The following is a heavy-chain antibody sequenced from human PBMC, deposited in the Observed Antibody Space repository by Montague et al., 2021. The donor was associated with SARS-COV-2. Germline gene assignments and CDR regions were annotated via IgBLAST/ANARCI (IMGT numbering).Heavy chain of an antibody. CDR1: GDSVSVSWTA. CDR3: ARTSASSDY. Sequence: CAISGDSVSVSWTAGDDRKRTRPKARHANISSAVICKKNNNYAVSVKIRITINPDTSKNQISLHLNSVTPKDTAVYYCARTSASSDYWGQGTLVTVSS. V-gene: IGHV6-1*01. J-gene: IGHJ4*02. CDR2: SAVICKKNN. D-gene: IGHD1-26*01.